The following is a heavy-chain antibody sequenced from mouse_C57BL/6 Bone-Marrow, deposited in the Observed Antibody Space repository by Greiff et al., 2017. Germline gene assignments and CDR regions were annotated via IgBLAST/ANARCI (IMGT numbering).Heavy chain of an antibody. J-gene: IGHJ2*01. V-gene: IGHV5-4*03. CDR1: GFTFSSYA. D-gene: IGHD2-1*01. CDR2: ISDGGSYT. Sequence: EVKLVESGGGLVKPGGSLKLSCAASGFTFSSYAMSWVRQTPEKRLEWVATISDGGSYTYYPDNVKGRFTISRDNAKNNLYLQMSHLKSEDTAMYYCARVLHHFDYWGQGTTLTVSS. CDR3: ARVLHHFDY.